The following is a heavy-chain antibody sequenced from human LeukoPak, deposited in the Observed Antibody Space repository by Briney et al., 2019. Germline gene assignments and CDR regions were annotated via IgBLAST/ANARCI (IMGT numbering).Heavy chain of an antibody. Sequence: SETLSLTCAVYGGSFSGYYWSWIRQPPGKGLEWIGEINHSGSTNYNPSLKSRVTISVDTSKNQFSLKLSSVTAADTAVYYCARQTWLVPRWFDPWGQGTLVTVSS. CDR2: INHSGST. D-gene: IGHD6-19*01. J-gene: IGHJ5*02. CDR1: GGSFSGYY. V-gene: IGHV4-34*01. CDR3: ARQTWLVPRWFDP.